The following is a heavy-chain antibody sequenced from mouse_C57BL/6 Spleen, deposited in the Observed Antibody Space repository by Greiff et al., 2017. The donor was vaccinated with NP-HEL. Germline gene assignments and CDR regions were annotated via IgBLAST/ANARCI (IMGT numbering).Heavy chain of an antibody. D-gene: IGHD2-4*01. J-gene: IGHJ3*01. CDR2: IHPNSGST. CDR1: GYTFTSYW. CDR3: ARRDYAWFAY. V-gene: IGHV1-64*01. Sequence: QLQQPGAELVKPGASVKLSCKASGYTFTSYWMHWVKQRPGQGLEWIGMIHPNSGSTNYNEKFKSKATLTVDKSSSTAYMQLSSLTSEDSAVYYCARRDYAWFAYWGQGTLVTVSA.